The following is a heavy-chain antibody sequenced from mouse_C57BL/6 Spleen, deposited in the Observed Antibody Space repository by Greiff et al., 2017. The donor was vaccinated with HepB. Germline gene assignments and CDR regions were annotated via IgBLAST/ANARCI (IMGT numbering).Heavy chain of an antibody. V-gene: IGHV1-82*01. CDR3: ARWGSSYAMDY. CDR1: GYAFSSSW. Sequence: LQESGPELVKPGASVKISCKASGYAFSSSWMNWVKQRPGKGLEWIGRIYPGDGDTNYNGKFKGKATLTADKSSSTAYMQLSSLTSEDSAVYFCARWGSSYAMDYWGQGTSVTVSS. CDR2: IYPGDGDT. D-gene: IGHD1-1*01. J-gene: IGHJ4*01.